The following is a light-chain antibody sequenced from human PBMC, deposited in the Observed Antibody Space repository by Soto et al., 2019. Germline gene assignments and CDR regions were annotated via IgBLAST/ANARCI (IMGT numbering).Light chain of an antibody. V-gene: IGKV3-20*01. J-gene: IGKJ1*01. CDR3: QQYYSYPQT. Sequence: EVVLTQSPNTLSLSPGERATLSCWASQSLRSSYLAWYQRKPGQAPRLLMFGASRRATGIPDRFNGSGSGTDFILTISRLEPEDVATYYCQQYYSYPQTFGQGTKVEIK. CDR2: GAS. CDR1: QSLRSSY.